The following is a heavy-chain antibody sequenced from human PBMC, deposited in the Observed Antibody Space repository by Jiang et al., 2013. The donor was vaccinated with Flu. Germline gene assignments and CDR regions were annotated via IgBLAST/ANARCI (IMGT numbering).Heavy chain of an antibody. V-gene: IGHV3-23*04. D-gene: IGHD2-8*02. J-gene: IGHJ6*02. CDR3: AKSITQLAEVVFYALDV. CDR1: EFTFDNYA. Sequence: QLVESGGGLVQPGGSQRVSCAASEFTFDNYAMSWVRQAPGKGLEWVSSISGSGGSTYYADFVKGRFTIARDNSKNTLYLQMSSLRAEDTAVYYCAKSITQLAEVVFYALDVWGQGTTVIVSS. CDR2: ISGSGGST.